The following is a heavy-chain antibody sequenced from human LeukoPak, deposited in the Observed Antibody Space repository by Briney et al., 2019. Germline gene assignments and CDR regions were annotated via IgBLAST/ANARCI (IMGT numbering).Heavy chain of an antibody. Sequence: ASVKVSCKPSGYTFTGYYMHWVRQAPGHGLEGMGWINPNSGGKNYAQKFQGSVTMTRDTSISTAYMERSRLRSDDTAVYYCARAGGSYYRCGGFDPWGQGTLVTVSS. V-gene: IGHV1-2*02. J-gene: IGHJ5*02. CDR3: ARAGGSYYRCGGFDP. CDR2: INPNSGGK. CDR1: GYTFTGYY. D-gene: IGHD2-15*01.